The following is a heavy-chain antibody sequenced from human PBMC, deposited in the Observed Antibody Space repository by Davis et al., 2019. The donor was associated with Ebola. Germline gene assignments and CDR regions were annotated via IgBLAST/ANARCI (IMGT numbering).Heavy chain of an antibody. J-gene: IGHJ6*04. Sequence: GGSLTLSCAASGFTASSNYMSWVRQAPGKGLEWVSVIYSGGSTYYADSVKGRFTISRDNSKNTLYLQMNSLRAEDTAVYYCARDGSSSSLFLSFYGMDVWGKGTTVTVSS. D-gene: IGHD6-6*01. CDR3: ARDGSSSSLFLSFYGMDV. CDR1: GFTASSNY. V-gene: IGHV3-53*01. CDR2: IYSGGST.